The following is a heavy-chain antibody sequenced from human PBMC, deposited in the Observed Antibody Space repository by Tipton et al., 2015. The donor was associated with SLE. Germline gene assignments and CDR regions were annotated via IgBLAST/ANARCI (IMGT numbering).Heavy chain of an antibody. CDR1: GGSFNDYY. J-gene: IGHJ4*01. V-gene: IGHV4-59*13. CDR2: VYHSGST. CDR3: ARDGSGAGRYDNGDYVFDY. D-gene: IGHD4-17*01. Sequence: TLSLTCTPSGGSFNDYYWTWLRQTPGTGLEWIGYVYHSGSTNYNPSLKSRVTISIDTSKHQFSLKLTSVTAADTAVYYCARDGSGAGRYDNGDYVFDYWGHGVLVTVSS.